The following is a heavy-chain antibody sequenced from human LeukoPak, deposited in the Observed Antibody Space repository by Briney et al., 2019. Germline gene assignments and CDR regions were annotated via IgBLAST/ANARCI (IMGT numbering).Heavy chain of an antibody. CDR1: GFTFSSYA. CDR3: AKGTLGSCSGASCYPLDY. D-gene: IGHD2-15*01. Sequence: GASLRLSCAASGFTFSSYAMAWVRQAPVKGLEWGSVITDSGINTYYTDSVKGRFTISRDNSKDTLYRQMNSLRAEDTAVYYCAKGTLGSCSGASCYPLDYWGQGTLVTVSS. J-gene: IGHJ4*02. CDR2: ITDSGINT. V-gene: IGHV3-23*01.